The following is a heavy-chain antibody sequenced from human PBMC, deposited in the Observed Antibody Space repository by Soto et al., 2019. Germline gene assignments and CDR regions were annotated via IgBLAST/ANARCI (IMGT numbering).Heavy chain of an antibody. Sequence: GASVKVSCKASGYTFTSYAMHLVRQAPGQRLEWMGWINAGNGNTKYSQKFQGRVTITRDTSASTAYMELSSLRSEDTAVYYCARPPNIVVVVAADYGMDVWGQGTTVTVSS. V-gene: IGHV1-3*01. CDR2: INAGNGNT. CDR3: ARPPNIVVVVAADYGMDV. CDR1: GYTFTSYA. J-gene: IGHJ6*02. D-gene: IGHD2-15*01.